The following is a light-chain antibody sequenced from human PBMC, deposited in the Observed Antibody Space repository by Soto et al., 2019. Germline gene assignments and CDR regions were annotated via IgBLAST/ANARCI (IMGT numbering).Light chain of an antibody. CDR1: QTVANNY. Sequence: EVVLTQSPGTLSLSPGESATLSCRASQTVANNYLAWYQQRPGQAPRLLIYAASSRAADIPDRFSGSGSGTNFTLTISRLEPEDFGVFYCHHYSRSPIFTFGPGTTVDMK. CDR2: AAS. J-gene: IGKJ3*01. CDR3: HHYSRSPIFT. V-gene: IGKV3-20*01.